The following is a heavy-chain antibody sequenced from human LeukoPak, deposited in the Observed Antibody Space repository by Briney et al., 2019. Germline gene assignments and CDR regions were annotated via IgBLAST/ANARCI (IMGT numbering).Heavy chain of an antibody. V-gene: IGHV3-11*01. CDR3: ARSISSWELLFDY. CDR2: ISPNSNTI. D-gene: IGHD1-26*01. J-gene: IGHJ4*02. CDR1: GFTFSDRY. Sequence: GGSLRLSCAAAGFTFSDRYMSWIRQAPGKGMEWVAYISPNSNTIHYADSVKGRFTISRDNSKNSLYLQMNSLRTEDTAFYYCARSISSWELLFDYWGQGTLVTVSS.